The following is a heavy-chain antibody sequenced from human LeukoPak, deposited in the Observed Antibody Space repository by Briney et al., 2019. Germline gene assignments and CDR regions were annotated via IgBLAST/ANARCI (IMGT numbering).Heavy chain of an antibody. D-gene: IGHD3-10*01. CDR2: MNPNSGNT. CDR3: ARGSGSGNRHRYYFDY. V-gene: IGHV1-8*03. CDR1: GYTFTSYD. Sequence: ASVKVSCKASGYTFTSYDINWVRQATGQGLEWMGRMNPNSGNTGYAQKFQGRVTITRNTSISTAYMELSSLRSEDTAVYYCARGSGSGNRHRYYFDYWGQGTLVTVSS. J-gene: IGHJ4*02.